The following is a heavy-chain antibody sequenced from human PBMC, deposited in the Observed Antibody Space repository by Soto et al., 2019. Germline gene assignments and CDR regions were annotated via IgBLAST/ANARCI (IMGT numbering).Heavy chain of an antibody. CDR2: INHSGST. CDR1: GGSFSGYY. Sequence: SETLSLTCAVYGGSFSGYYWSWIRQPLGKGLEWIGEINHSGSTNYNPSLKSRVTISVDTSKNQFSLKLSSVTAADTAVYYCARALYYYGSGSYYYYYGMDVWGQGTTVT. V-gene: IGHV4-34*01. J-gene: IGHJ6*02. CDR3: ARALYYYGSGSYYYYYGMDV. D-gene: IGHD3-10*01.